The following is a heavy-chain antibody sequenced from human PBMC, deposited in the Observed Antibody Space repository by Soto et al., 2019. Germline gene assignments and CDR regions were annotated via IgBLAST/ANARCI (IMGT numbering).Heavy chain of an antibody. J-gene: IGHJ4*02. CDR1: EFTFSIYA. D-gene: IGHD6-19*01. V-gene: IGHV3-23*01. CDR3: AKDRSPGEVAGTSDFDS. Sequence: GSLRRSGAASEFTFSIYAMSWVRQAPWKGLDWVSTVSGRGGRAYYADSVKGRFTISRDNSKNALYLQVNSLRAEDTAIYYCAKDRSPGEVAGTSDFDSWGQGILVTVSS. CDR2: VSGRGGRA.